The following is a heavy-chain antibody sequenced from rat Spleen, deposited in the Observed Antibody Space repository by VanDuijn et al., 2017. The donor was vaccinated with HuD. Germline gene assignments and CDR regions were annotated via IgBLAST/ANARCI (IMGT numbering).Heavy chain of an antibody. CDR3: ARAGYLRDWYFDF. D-gene: IGHD2-5*01. CDR1: GFIFSDYY. J-gene: IGHJ1*01. Sequence: EVQLVESDGGLVQPGRSLKLSCAVSGFIFSDYYMAWVRQTPTKGLEWVATFSYDGGNTYYRDSVKGRFTISRDNAKSTLYLQMDSLRSEDTATYYCARAGYLRDWYFDFWGPGTMVTVSS. V-gene: IGHV5-29*01. CDR2: FSYDGGNT.